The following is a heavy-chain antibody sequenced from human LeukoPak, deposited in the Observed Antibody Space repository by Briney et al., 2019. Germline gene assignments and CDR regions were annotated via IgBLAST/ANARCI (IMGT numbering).Heavy chain of an antibody. V-gene: IGHV3-74*01. CDR3: ARELPFDY. CDR1: GFTFSTYW. CDR2: ISGDGSTT. D-gene: IGHD1-26*01. J-gene: IGHJ4*02. Sequence: GGSLRLSCAASGFTFSTYWMHWVRQAPGKGLVWVSRISGDGSTTNYADSVKGRFSISRDNAKNTLYLQVNSLRAEDTAVYYCARELPFDYWGQGTLVTVSS.